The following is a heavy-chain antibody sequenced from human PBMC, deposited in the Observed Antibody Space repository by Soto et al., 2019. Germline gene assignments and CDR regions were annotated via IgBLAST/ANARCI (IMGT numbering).Heavy chain of an antibody. CDR2: ITASGDST. V-gene: IGHV3-23*01. CDR3: ANIWLQLGDY. Sequence: EVHLLESGGDLVQPGGSLRLSCAASAFTFSFYAMSWVRQAPGKGLEWVSAITASGDSTYYADSVKGRFTISRDNSKNTLYLQMISLRAEDTAIYYCANIWLQLGDYWGQGTLVTVSS. J-gene: IGHJ4*02. CDR1: AFTFSFYA. D-gene: IGHD5-12*01.